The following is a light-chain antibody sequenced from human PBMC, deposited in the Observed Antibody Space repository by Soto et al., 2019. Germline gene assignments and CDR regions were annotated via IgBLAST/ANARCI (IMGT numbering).Light chain of an antibody. J-gene: IGKJ5*01. CDR3: QQYGSSPPIT. Sequence: EVGFSQSPCTLSLSPGERATLSWRAGQRVSSSYLAWYQQKPGQAPRRLIYGASSSATAITDRCSGSGSGTDFTLTISRLEPEDFAVYYCQQYGSSPPITFGQGTRLEIK. CDR1: QRVSSSY. CDR2: GAS. V-gene: IGKV3-20*01.